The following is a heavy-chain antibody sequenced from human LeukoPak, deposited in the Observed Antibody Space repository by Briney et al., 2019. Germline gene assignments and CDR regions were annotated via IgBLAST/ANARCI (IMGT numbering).Heavy chain of an antibody. CDR2: INPSGGIT. CDR3: ARDSYGYGGAFDI. CDR1: GYTFTRYF. D-gene: IGHD5-18*01. J-gene: IGHJ3*02. V-gene: IGHV1-46*01. Sequence: ASVKVSCKASGYTFTRYFMHWVRQAPGQGFEWMGIINPSGGITNYAQKFQGRVTMTRDTSTSTVYMEMSSLRSEDTAVYYCARDSYGYGGAFDIWGQGTMVTVSS.